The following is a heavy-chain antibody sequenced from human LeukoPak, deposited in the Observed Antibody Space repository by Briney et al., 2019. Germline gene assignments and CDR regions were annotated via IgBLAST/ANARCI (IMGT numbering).Heavy chain of an antibody. V-gene: IGHV4-34*01. D-gene: IGHD1-26*01. J-gene: IGHJ4*02. CDR1: GGSFSGCY. CDR3: ARDRGWELLLYYFDY. CDR2: IYHSGST. Sequence: KTSETLSLTCAVYGGSFSGCYWSWIRQPPGKGLEWIGSIYHSGSTYYNPSLKSRVTISVDTSKNQFSLKLSSVTAADTAVYYCARDRGWELLLYYFDYWGQGTLVTVSS.